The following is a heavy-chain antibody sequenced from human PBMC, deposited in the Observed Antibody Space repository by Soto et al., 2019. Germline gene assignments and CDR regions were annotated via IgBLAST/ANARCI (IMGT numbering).Heavy chain of an antibody. CDR3: ARQGRAVSSYYFDC. V-gene: IGHV3-64*01. CDR2: ISSNGGST. J-gene: IGHJ4*02. Sequence: EVQLVESGGGLVQPGGSLRLSCAASGFTFSSYAMHWVRQAPGKGLEYVSAISSNGGSTYYANSVKGRFTISRDNSKNTLYLQMSGLRAEDMAVYDCARQGRAVSSYYFDCWGQGALVTVSS. D-gene: IGHD3-10*01. CDR1: GFTFSSYA.